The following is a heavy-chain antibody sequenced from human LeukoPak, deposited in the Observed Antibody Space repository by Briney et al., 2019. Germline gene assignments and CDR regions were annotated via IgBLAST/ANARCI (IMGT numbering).Heavy chain of an antibody. CDR3: ARLNIAVALYNWFDP. CDR1: GGSISSYY. Sequence: SETLSLTCTVSGGSISSYYWSWIRQPPGKGLEWIGYIYYSGSTNYNPSLKSRVTISVDTSKNQFSLKLSSVTAADTAVYYCARLNIAVALYNWFDPWGQGTLVTVSS. D-gene: IGHD6-19*01. CDR2: IYYSGST. V-gene: IGHV4-59*08. J-gene: IGHJ5*02.